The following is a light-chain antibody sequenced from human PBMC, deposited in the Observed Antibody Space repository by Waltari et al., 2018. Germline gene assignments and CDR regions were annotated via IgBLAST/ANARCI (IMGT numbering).Light chain of an antibody. CDR3: HQYYSFPM. CDR1: RSILYSSNNKNY. Sequence: DIVMTQSPDSLAVSLGERATINCKSSRSILYSSNNKNYLAWYQQKPGRPPKLLINWASSRESGVPDRFSGSGSGTDFTLTISSLQAEDVAVYYCHQYYSFPMFGQGTKVEIK. J-gene: IGKJ1*01. V-gene: IGKV4-1*01. CDR2: WAS.